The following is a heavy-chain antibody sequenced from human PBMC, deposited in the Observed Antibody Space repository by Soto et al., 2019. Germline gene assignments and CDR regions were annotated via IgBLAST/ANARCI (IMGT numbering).Heavy chain of an antibody. Sequence: SETLSLTCAVSDYSISSGYYWGWIRQPPGKGPLWIGSIYHTGNTYYHPSLRSRVTISVDTSKNQISLKLTSVTAADTAVYYCARDHDASGSYHYSLDVCGPGNTVTVSS. CDR2: IYHTGNT. CDR1: DYSISSGYY. J-gene: IGHJ6*02. V-gene: IGHV4-38-2*02. CDR3: ARDHDASGSYHYSLDV. D-gene: IGHD3-22*01.